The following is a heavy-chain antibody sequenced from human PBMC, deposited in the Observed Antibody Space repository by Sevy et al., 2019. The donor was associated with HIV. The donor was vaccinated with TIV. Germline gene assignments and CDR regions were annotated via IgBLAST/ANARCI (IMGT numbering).Heavy chain of an antibody. CDR1: GFTFTNYW. V-gene: IGHV3-74*01. J-gene: IGHJ4*02. D-gene: IGHD2-8*01. CDR3: TRDMYGIDY. CDR2: VDNDGSGT. Sequence: GGSLRLSCAASGFTFTNYWMHWVRQAPGKGLVWVSRVDNDGSGTNYADSVKGRFTISRDNAKNTVYLQMNSLRAEDTAVYYCTRDMYGIDYWGQGTLVTVCS.